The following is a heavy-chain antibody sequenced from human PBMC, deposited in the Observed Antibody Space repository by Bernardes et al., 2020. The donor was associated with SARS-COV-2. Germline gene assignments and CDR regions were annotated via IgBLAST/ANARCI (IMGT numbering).Heavy chain of an antibody. CDR2: ISWDGGST. CDR3: AKDNRGYGSDYYGMDV. Sequence: GGTLRLSCAASGFTFDDYTMHWVRQAPGKGLEWVSLISWDGGSTYYADSVKGRFTISRDNSKNSLYLQMNSLRTEDTALYYCAKDNRGYGSDYYGMDVWGQGTTVTVSS. J-gene: IGHJ6*02. CDR1: GFTFDDYT. D-gene: IGHD3-10*01. V-gene: IGHV3-43*01.